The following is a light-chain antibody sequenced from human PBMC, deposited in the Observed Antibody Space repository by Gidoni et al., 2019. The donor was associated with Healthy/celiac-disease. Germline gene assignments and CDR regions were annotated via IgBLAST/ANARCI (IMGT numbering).Light chain of an antibody. Sequence: IQFTQSPSSLSASVGDSVTIPCRASQGISSYLAWYQQKPGKAPKLLIYAASTLQSGVPSRFSGSGSGTDFTLTISSLQPEDFATYYCQQLNSYPRTFGQGTKLEIK. CDR2: AAS. V-gene: IGKV1-9*01. J-gene: IGKJ2*01. CDR1: QGISSY. CDR3: QQLNSYPRT.